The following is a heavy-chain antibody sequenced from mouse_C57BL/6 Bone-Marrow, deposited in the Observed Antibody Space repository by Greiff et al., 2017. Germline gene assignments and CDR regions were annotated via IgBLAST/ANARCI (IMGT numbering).Heavy chain of an antibody. CDR3: TTGDWGY. CDR2: LDPENGDT. V-gene: IGHV14-4*01. J-gene: IGHJ2*01. CDR1: GFNIKDDY. Sequence: VQLQQSGAELVRPGASVKLSCTASGFNIKDDYMHWVKQRPEQGLEWIGWLDPENGDTEYASKFQGKATITADTSSNTAYLQLSSLTSEDTAVYYCTTGDWGYWGQGTTLTVSS.